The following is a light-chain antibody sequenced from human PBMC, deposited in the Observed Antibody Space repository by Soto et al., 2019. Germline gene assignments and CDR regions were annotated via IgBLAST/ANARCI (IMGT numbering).Light chain of an antibody. CDR3: QQSYSTPRGLN. Sequence: DIQITHSPSSLSASVVDRVTITFLASQIINNYLNWYQQKPGKAPNLLIYAASSLQSGVPSRFSGSGSGTDFNLTISSLQPEDFATYYCQQSYSTPRGLNFGGGTKVDIK. CDR1: QIINNY. CDR2: AAS. J-gene: IGKJ4*01. V-gene: IGKV1-39*01.